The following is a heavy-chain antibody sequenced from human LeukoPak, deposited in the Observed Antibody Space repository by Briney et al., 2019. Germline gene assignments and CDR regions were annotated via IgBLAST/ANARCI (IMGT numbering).Heavy chain of an antibody. D-gene: IGHD6-19*01. CDR1: GGSISSSNW. Sequence: SGTLSLTCAVSGGSISSSNWWSWVRQPPGKGLEWIGEMFHSGSANYNPSLRSRATISVDKSNNQFSLKLSSVTAADTAVYYCARLSAGSGWLDFDYWGQGTLVTVSS. V-gene: IGHV4-4*02. CDR3: ARLSAGSGWLDFDY. CDR2: MFHSGSA. J-gene: IGHJ4*02.